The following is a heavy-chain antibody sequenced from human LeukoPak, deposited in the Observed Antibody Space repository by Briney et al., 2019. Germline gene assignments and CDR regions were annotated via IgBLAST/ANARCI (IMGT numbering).Heavy chain of an antibody. Sequence: SETLSLTCAGSGGSISSSNWWSWVRQPPGKGPEWIGEIYHSGSTNYNPSLKSRVTISVDKSKNQFSLKLSSVTAADTAMYYCARHGGYYNYYMDVWGKGTTVTISS. V-gene: IGHV4-4*02. D-gene: IGHD3-3*01. CDR1: GGSISSSNW. CDR2: IYHSGST. J-gene: IGHJ6*03. CDR3: ARHGGYYNYYMDV.